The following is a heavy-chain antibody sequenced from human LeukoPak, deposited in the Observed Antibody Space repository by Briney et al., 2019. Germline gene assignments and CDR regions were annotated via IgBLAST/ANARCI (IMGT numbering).Heavy chain of an antibody. CDR3: AKESGKFDY. CDR1: GLNFDDSA. Sequence: PGGSLRLSCVASGLNFDDSAMHWVRQAPGHGLEWVSLISADGGSTFSADSVKGRFSISRDNSKNSLYLQMNSLRSEDTAMYYCAKESGKFDYWGQGTLVAVSS. CDR2: ISADGGST. J-gene: IGHJ4*02. V-gene: IGHV3-43*02.